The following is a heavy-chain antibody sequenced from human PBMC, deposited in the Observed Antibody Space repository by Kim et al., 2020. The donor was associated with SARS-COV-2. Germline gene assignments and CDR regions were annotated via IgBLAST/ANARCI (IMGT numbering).Heavy chain of an antibody. D-gene: IGHD3-22*01. CDR1: GGSISSSSYY. Sequence: SETLSLTCTVSGGSISSSSYYWGWIRQPPGKGLEWIGSIYYSGSTYYNPSLKSRVTISVDTSKNQFSLKLSSVTAADTAVYYCARQRSARVVVISYWGQGTLVTVSS. CDR2: IYYSGST. CDR3: ARQRSARVVVISY. V-gene: IGHV4-39*01. J-gene: IGHJ4*02.